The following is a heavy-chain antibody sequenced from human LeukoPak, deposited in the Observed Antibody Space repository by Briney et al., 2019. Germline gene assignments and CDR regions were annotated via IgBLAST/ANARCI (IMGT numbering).Heavy chain of an antibody. CDR2: ISGSGGTT. J-gene: IGHJ5*02. CDR1: GFTFSNYA. CDR3: AKDQRATISTSNWFDP. V-gene: IGHV3-23*01. D-gene: IGHD5-24*01. Sequence: SGGSLRLSCGASGFTFSNYAMNWVRQAPGKGLEWVSGISGSGGTTYYADSVKGRFTISRDNSKNTLYVQMNSLRAEDTAVYYCAKDQRATISTSNWFDPWGQGTLVTVSS.